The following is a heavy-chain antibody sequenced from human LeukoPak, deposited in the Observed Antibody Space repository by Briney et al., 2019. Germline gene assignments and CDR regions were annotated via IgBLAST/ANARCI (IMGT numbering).Heavy chain of an antibody. J-gene: IGHJ4*02. V-gene: IGHV3-23*01. CDR1: GFTFSTYA. CDR2: ISGSGGST. Sequence: PGGPLRLLCTASGFTFSTYAMIWVPQAPGKGLEWVPTISGSGGSTDYADSVKGRFTISRDSCKNTLFLQMNSLRAEDTAVYYCAKGLNSGTYPHLDYWGQGTLVTVFS. D-gene: IGHD1-26*01. CDR3: AKGLNSGTYPHLDY.